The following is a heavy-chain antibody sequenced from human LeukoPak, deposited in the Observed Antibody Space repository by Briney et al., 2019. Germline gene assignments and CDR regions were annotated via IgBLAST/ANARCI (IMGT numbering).Heavy chain of an antibody. Sequence: SETLSLTCAVYGGSFSGYYWSWIRQPPGKGLEWIGEINHSGSTNYNPSLKSRVTISVDTSKNQFSLKLSSVTAADTAVYYCASQKVGWLRFGYWFDPWGQGTLVTVSS. V-gene: IGHV4-34*01. D-gene: IGHD5-12*01. J-gene: IGHJ5*02. CDR1: GGSFSGYY. CDR2: INHSGST. CDR3: ASQKVGWLRFGYWFDP.